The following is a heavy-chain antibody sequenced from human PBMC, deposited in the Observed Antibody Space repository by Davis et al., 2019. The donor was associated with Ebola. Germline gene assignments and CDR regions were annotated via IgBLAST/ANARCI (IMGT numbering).Heavy chain of an antibody. Sequence: MPSETLSLTCTVSGGSISTDYWSWIRQPPGKGLEWIGEINDSGSTNYNPSLKSRVTISVDTSKNQFSLKLNSVTAADTAVYYCARKPARWENWFDPWGQGTLVTVSS. D-gene: IGHD2-2*01. CDR3: ARKPARWENWFDP. V-gene: IGHV4-34*01. J-gene: IGHJ5*01. CDR1: GGSISTDY. CDR2: INDSGST.